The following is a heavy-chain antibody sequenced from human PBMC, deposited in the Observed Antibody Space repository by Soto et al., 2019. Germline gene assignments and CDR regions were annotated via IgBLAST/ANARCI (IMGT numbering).Heavy chain of an antibody. CDR1: GYSISSGYY. CDR3: AREGRIAVARPIDY. V-gene: IGHV4-38-2*02. J-gene: IGHJ4*02. CDR2: IYHSGST. D-gene: IGHD6-19*01. Sequence: PETLSLTCAVSGYSISSGYYWGWIRQPPGKGLEWIGSIYHSGSTYYNPSLKSRVTISVDTSKNQFSLKLSSVTAADTAVYYCAREGRIAVARPIDYWGQGTLVTVAS.